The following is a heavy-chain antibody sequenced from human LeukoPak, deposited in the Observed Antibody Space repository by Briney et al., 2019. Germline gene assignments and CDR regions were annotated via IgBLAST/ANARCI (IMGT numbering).Heavy chain of an antibody. CDR3: ARDGDCGGACGSGFDI. CDR1: GFTFSSYE. Sequence: GGSLRLSCAASGFTFSSYEMNWVRQAPGKGLEWVSYISSSGSTIYYADSVKGRFTISRDNAKNSLYLQMNSLRAEDTAVYYCARDGDCGGACGSGFDIWGQGTMVTVSS. V-gene: IGHV3-48*03. D-gene: IGHD2-21*02. J-gene: IGHJ3*02. CDR2: ISSSGSTI.